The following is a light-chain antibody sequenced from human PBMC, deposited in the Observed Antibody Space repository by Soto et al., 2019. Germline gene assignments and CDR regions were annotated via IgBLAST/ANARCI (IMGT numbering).Light chain of an antibody. J-gene: IGKJ5*01. CDR3: QQSYSVPIT. CDR1: QSIGTY. V-gene: IGKV1-39*01. CDR2: AAS. Sequence: DIQMTQSPSSLSASVGDRVTITYRTSQSIGTYLNWYQQKPGQAPNLLISAASTLRSWVPSRFSGSGSGTDFALTIDSLQTEDFATYFCQQSYSVPITFGQGTRLDFK.